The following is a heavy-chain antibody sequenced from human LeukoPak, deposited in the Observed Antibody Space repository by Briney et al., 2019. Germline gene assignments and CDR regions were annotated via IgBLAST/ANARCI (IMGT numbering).Heavy chain of an antibody. CDR1: GYTFTSYG. J-gene: IGHJ4*02. V-gene: IGHV1-18*01. CDR3: ARGYCSGGSCYYHDY. D-gene: IGHD2-15*01. Sequence: ASVKVSCKASGYTFTSYGISWVRQAPGQGLEWMGWISAYNGNTNYAQKLQGRVTMTTDTSTSTAYMELSSLRSEDTAVYYCARGYCSGGSCYYHDYWGQGTLVTVSS. CDR2: ISAYNGNT.